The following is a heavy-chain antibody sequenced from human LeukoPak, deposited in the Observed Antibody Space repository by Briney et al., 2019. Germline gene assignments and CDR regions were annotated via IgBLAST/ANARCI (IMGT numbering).Heavy chain of an antibody. CDR3: ASSIAVAGTGSFDY. D-gene: IGHD6-19*01. V-gene: IGHV1-46*01. CDR2: INPSGGST. CDR1: GYTFTSYY. J-gene: IGHJ4*02. Sequence: ASVKVSCKASGYTFTSYYMHWVRQAPGQGLEWMGIINPSGGSTSYAQKFQGRVTMTRNTSISTAYMELSSLRSEDTAVYYCASSIAVAGTGSFDYWGQGTLVTVSS.